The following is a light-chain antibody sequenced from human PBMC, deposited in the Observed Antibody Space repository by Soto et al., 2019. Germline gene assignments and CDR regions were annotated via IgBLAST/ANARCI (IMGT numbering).Light chain of an antibody. CDR2: LAS. J-gene: IGKJ1*01. CDR3: HQRQRWPRT. V-gene: IGKV3-11*01. Sequence: EIVLTQSPATLSSFPSDRVTLSCSASQAGNTRLAWYQHRPGQAPRLLIYLASNRAAGVPARFSGSESGTDFTLTISDVEPEDFAVYYCHQRQRWPRTFGQGTKVDIK. CDR1: QAGNTR.